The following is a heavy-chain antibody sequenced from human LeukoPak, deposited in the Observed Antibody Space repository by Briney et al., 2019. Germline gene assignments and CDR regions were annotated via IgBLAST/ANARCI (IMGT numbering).Heavy chain of an antibody. J-gene: IGHJ5*02. D-gene: IGHD6-6*01. CDR1: GFTVSSNY. V-gene: IGHV3-66*01. CDR2: IYSGGNT. CDR3: ARDNGYSSSYYWFDP. Sequence: GGSLRLSCAASGFTVSSNYMSWVRQAPGKGLEWVSVIYSGGNTYYADSVKGRFTMSRDNSKNTLYLQMNSLRAEDTAVYYCARDNGYSSSYYWFDPWGQGTLVTVSS.